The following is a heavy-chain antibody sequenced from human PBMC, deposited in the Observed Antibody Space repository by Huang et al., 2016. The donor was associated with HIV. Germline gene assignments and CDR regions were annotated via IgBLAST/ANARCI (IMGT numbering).Heavy chain of an antibody. D-gene: IGHD6-13*01. CDR3: ARASWYEPRSWYFGL. CDR1: GGSVSGHY. V-gene: IGHV4-34*01. CDR2: INDKGYT. J-gene: IGHJ2*01. Sequence: QVQLQQWGAGLLKPSETLSLTCAVYGGSVSGHYWSWIRQPPGKGLEWMAEINDKGYTNYSPSLNSRVTRSVHTSRNQFSLKLNSVTAADAAVYYCARASWYEPRSWYFGLWGRDTLVTVSS.